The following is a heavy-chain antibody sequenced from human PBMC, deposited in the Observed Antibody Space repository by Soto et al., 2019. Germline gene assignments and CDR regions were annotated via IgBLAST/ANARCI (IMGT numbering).Heavy chain of an antibody. D-gene: IGHD3-3*01. Sequence: QITLKESGPTLVKPTQTLTLTCTFSGFSLSTSGVGVGWIRQPPGKALEWLALIYWDDDKRYSPSLKSRLTITKDTSKNQVVLTMTNMDPVDTATYYCAHRRDYDFCSGYYGLRAAEYFQHWGQGTLVTVSS. J-gene: IGHJ1*01. CDR2: IYWDDDK. CDR1: GFSLSTSGVG. V-gene: IGHV2-5*02. CDR3: AHRRDYDFCSGYYGLRAAEYFQH.